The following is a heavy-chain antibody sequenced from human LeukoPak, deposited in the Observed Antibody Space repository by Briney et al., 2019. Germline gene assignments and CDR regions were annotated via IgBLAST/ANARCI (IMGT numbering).Heavy chain of an antibody. J-gene: IGHJ4*02. CDR3: AKEKYSSSYKADYFDY. V-gene: IGHV3-30*18. Sequence: GGSLRLSCAASGFTFSSYWMHWVRQAPGKGLEWVAVISYDGSNKYYADSVKGRFTISRDNSKNTLYLQMNSLRAEDTAVYYCAKEKYSSSYKADYFDYWGQGTLVTVSS. CDR1: GFTFSSYW. CDR2: ISYDGSNK. D-gene: IGHD6-13*01.